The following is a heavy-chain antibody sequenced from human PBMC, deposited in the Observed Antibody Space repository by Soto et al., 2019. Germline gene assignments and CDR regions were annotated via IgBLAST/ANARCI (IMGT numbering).Heavy chain of an antibody. CDR3: ARGGQLVGDFDY. Sequence: SVKVSCKASGGTFSSYAISWVRQAPGQGLEWMGGIIPIFGTANYAQKFQGRVTITADKSTSTAYMELSSLRSEDTAVYYCARGGQLVGDFDYWGQGTPVTVSS. J-gene: IGHJ4*02. D-gene: IGHD6-6*01. CDR2: IIPIFGTA. V-gene: IGHV1-69*06. CDR1: GGTFSSYA.